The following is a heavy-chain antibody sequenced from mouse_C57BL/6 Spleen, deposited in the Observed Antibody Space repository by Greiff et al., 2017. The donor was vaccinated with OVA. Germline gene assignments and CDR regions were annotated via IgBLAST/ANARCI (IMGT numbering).Heavy chain of an antibody. D-gene: IGHD1-1*01. J-gene: IGHJ4*01. V-gene: IGHV1-82*01. Sequence: VQLQQSGPELVKPGASVKISCKASGYAFSSSWMNWVKQRPGKGLEWIGRIYPGDGDTNYNGKFKGKATLTADKSSSTAYMQLSSLTSEDSAVYFCARTTVDYYAMDYWGQGTSVTVSS. CDR1: GYAFSSSW. CDR3: ARTTVDYYAMDY. CDR2: IYPGDGDT.